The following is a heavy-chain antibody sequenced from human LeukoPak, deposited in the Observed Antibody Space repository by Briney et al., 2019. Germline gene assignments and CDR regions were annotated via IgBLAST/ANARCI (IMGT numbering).Heavy chain of an antibody. CDR2: ISGSGGST. V-gene: IGHV3-23*01. D-gene: IGHD3-22*01. CDR3: AKGGENVVLTCTDY. CDR1: GFTFSSYA. Sequence: VGSLRLSCAASGFTFSSYAMSRVRQAPGKGLEWVSAISGSGGSTYYADSVKGRFTISRDNSKNTLYLQMTSLRAEDTAVHYCAKGGENVVLTCTDYWGQGTLVTVSS. J-gene: IGHJ4*02.